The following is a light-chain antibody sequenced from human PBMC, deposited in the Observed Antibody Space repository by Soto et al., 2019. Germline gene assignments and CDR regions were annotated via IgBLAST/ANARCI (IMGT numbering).Light chain of an antibody. Sequence: QLVLTQSPSASASLGASVKLTCTLSSGHSSYAIAWHQQQPEKGPRFLMKVNSDGSHSRGDRIPDRFSGSSSGAERYLTISSLQSEDEADYYCQTWGTGIRVFGGGTKLTVL. CDR2: VNSDGSH. CDR1: SGHSSYA. V-gene: IGLV4-69*01. CDR3: QTWGTGIRV. J-gene: IGLJ3*02.